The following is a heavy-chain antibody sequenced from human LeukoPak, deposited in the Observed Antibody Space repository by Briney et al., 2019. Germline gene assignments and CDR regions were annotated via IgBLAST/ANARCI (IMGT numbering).Heavy chain of an antibody. V-gene: IGHV3-23*01. J-gene: IGHJ4*02. CDR3: AKRGVVIRVILVGFHKEAYYFDS. CDR1: GITLSNYG. D-gene: IGHD3-22*01. Sequence: GGSLRLSCAVSGITLSNYGMSWVRQAPGKGREWVAGISDSGGRTNYADSVKGRFTITRDNPKNTLYLQMNSLRAEDTAVYFCAKRGVVIRVILVGFHKEAYYFDSWGQGALVTVSS. CDR2: ISDSGGRT.